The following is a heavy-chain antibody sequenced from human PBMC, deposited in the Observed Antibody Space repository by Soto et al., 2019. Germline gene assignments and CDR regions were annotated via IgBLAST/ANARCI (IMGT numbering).Heavy chain of an antibody. V-gene: IGHV1-2*02. CDR1: GYIFTAYS. CDR2: INPNSGDT. CDR3: AREASAVVSLDY. D-gene: IGHD2-15*01. J-gene: IGHJ4*02. Sequence: ASVKVSCKASGYIFTAYSMHWVRQPPGQGLECLGWINPNSGDTIYAQKFQDRVTMTCDTSVSTAYLELSSLSSDDTALYYCAREASAVVSLDYWRQGTLVTVPS.